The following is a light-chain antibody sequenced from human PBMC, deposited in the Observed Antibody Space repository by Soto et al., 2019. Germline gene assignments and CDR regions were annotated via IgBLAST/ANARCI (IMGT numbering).Light chain of an antibody. CDR1: QSISSY. CDR2: AAS. CDR3: QQSYSQG. Sequence: DIQMTQSPSSLSASVGDRVTITCRASQSISSYLNWYQQKPGKAPKLLIYAASSLQSGVPSRFSGSGSGTDFTLTISSLQPEDFATYYCQQSYSQGFGQGTKV. V-gene: IGKV1-39*01. J-gene: IGKJ1*01.